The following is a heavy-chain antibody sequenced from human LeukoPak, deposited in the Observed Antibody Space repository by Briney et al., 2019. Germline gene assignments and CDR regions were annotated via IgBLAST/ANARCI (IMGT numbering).Heavy chain of an antibody. Sequence: GGSLRLSCAASRFTFSNYWMHWVRQAPGKGLEWVAVIPYDGSNKYYADSVKGRFTISRENSKNRLYLQMNSLRAEDTAVYYCARAEGYGGELDSWGQGTLVTVSS. V-gene: IGHV3-30*13. CDR1: RFTFSNYW. J-gene: IGHJ4*02. CDR2: IPYDGSNK. CDR3: ARAEGYGGELDS. D-gene: IGHD4-23*01.